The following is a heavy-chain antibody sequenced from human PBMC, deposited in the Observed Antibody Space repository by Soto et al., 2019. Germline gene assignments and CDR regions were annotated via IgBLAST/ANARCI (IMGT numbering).Heavy chain of an antibody. CDR3: ANDSWRAPSPFLDY. J-gene: IGHJ4*02. D-gene: IGHD5-12*01. CDR2: ISWNSGSI. CDR1: GFTFDDYA. Sequence: SGGSLRLSCAASGFTFDDYAMHWVRQAPGKGLEWVSGISWNSGSIGYADSVKGRFTISRDNAKNSLYLQMNSLRAEDTALYYCANDSWRAPSPFLDYWGQGTLVTVFS. V-gene: IGHV3-9*01.